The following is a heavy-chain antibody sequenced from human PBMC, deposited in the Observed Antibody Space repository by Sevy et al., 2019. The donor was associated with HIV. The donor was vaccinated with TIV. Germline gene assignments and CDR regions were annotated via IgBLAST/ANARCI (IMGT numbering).Heavy chain of an antibody. CDR3: ARDSMPLVQGLVITPYFYGMDV. Sequence: ASVKVSCQASSYTFSTYGITWVRQAPGQGLEWMGWINASNGNTNYAQKFQGRVTMTTDTSSTTAYMELRSLRSDDTAIYYCARDSMPLVQGLVITPYFYGMDVWGQGTTVTVSS. CDR2: INASNGNT. J-gene: IGHJ6*02. D-gene: IGHD3-10*01. V-gene: IGHV1-18*01. CDR1: SYTFSTYG.